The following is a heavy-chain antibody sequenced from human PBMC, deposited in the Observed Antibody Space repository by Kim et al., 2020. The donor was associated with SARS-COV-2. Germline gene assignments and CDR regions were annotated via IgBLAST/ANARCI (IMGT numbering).Heavy chain of an antibody. D-gene: IGHD2-21*01. Sequence: IYYADSVKGRFTISRDNAKNSLYLQMNSRRAEDTAVYYCARVVAPTGMDVWGQGTTVTVSS. J-gene: IGHJ6*02. CDR2: I. CDR3: ARVVAPTGMDV. V-gene: IGHV3-21*01.